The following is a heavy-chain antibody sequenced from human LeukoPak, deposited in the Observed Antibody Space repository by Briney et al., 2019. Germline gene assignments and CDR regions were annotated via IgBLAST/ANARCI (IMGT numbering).Heavy chain of an antibody. CDR1: GGSISSYY. J-gene: IGHJ4*02. CDR3: ARHPDYYDSSGYYPATEFDY. CDR2: IYYSGST. V-gene: IGHV4-59*08. D-gene: IGHD3-22*01. Sequence: SETLSLTCTVSGGSISSYYWSWIRQPPGKGLEWIGYIYYSGSTNYNPSLKSRVTISVDTSKNQFSLKLSSVTAADTAVYYCARHPDYYDSSGYYPATEFDYWGQGTLVTVSS.